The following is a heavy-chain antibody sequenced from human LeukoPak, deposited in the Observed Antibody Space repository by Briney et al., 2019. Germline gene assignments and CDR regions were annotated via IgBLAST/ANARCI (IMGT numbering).Heavy chain of an antibody. CDR2: IYTSGST. V-gene: IGHV4-61*02. Sequence: SETLSLTCTVSGGSISSGSYYWSWIRQPAGKGLEWIGRIYTSGSTNYNPSLKSRVTMSVDTSKNQFSLNLSAVTAADTAVYYSARELHCVVVPAATRGDWFDHWGQGTLVTVSS. CDR1: GGSISSGSYY. D-gene: IGHD2-2*01. J-gene: IGHJ5*02. CDR3: ARELHCVVVPAATRGDWFDH.